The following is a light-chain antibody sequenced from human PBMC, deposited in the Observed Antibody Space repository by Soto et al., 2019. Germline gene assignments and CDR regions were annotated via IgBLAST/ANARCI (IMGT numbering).Light chain of an antibody. CDR1: QSVGSD. V-gene: IGKV3-11*01. CDR2: DAS. CDR3: QQRSNWPPVT. J-gene: IGKJ4*01. Sequence: EIVMTQSPATLSVSPGERATLSCRASQSVGSDLAWYQQKPGQAPRLVIYDASNRATGTPARFSGSGSGTDFTLTISSLEPEDFGVYYCQQRSNWPPVTFGGGTKVDIK.